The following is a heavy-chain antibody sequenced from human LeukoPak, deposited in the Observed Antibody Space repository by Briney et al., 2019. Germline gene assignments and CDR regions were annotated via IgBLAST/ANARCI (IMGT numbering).Heavy chain of an antibody. V-gene: IGHV3-23*01. Sequence: GGSLRLSCAASGFTFNGYAMSWVRQAPGKGLEWVSGISPTGAGTYYADSVKGLFTISRDNSKNTLYLQMNSLRAEDTAVYYCAKYTERAFDIWGQGTMVTVSS. CDR2: ISPTGAGT. CDR3: AKYTERAFDI. CDR1: GFTFNGYA. J-gene: IGHJ3*02. D-gene: IGHD2-2*02.